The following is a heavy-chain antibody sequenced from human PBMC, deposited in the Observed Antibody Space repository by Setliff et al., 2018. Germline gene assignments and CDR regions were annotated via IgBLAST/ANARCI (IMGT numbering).Heavy chain of an antibody. CDR2: IYHSGST. J-gene: IGHJ5*02. V-gene: IGHV4-38-2*01. D-gene: IGHD3-3*01. Sequence: SETLSLTCAVSGYSISSGYYWGWIRQPPGKGLEWIGSIYHSGSTYYNPSLKSRVTISVDTSKNQFSLKMTSMTAADTAVYYCARASWYYDFWSGSEGSGWFDPWGQGTLVTVSS. CDR3: ARASWYYDFWSGSEGSGWFDP. CDR1: GYSISSGYY.